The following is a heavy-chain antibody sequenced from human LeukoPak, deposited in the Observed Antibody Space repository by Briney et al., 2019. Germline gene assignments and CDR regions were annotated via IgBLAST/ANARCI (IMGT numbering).Heavy chain of an antibody. V-gene: IGHV4-59*12. CDR2: IRYSGST. Sequence: SETLSLTCTVSGGSINSYYWSWIRQSPGKGLEWIGHIRYSGSTNYNPSLKSRVTISVDTSKNQFSLKLSSVTAADTAVYYCARVTYYDFWSGYYSGRDAFDIWGQGTMVTVSS. J-gene: IGHJ3*02. D-gene: IGHD3-3*01. CDR1: GGSINSYY. CDR3: ARVTYYDFWSGYYSGRDAFDI.